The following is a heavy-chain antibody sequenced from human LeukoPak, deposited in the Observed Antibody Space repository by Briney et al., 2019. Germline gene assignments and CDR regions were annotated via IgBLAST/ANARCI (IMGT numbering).Heavy chain of an antibody. V-gene: IGHV3-21*04. J-gene: IGHJ4*02. D-gene: IGHD3-22*01. CDR2: IGEEKSGSWT. Sequence: PGGSLRLSCAASGFTLSNYPMGWVRQAPVKGLEWLSAIGEEKSGSWTKSADSVKGRFTISRDNAKNSLYLQMNSLRAEDTAVYYCARDGTLYEGYYYGLDYWGQGSLVTVSS. CDR3: ARDGTLYEGYYYGLDY. CDR1: GFTLSNYP.